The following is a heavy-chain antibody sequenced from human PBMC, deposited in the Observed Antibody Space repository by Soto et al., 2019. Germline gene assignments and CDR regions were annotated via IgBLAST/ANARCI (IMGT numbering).Heavy chain of an antibody. CDR2: INPSGGST. CDR1: QYNFTSCC. Sequence: VASVKVSCTASQYNFTSCCVHSVPQPPGQGLEWVGIINPSGGSTNYAQRFQGRVTMTRDTSTSTVYMELSSLRSEDTGVYFCARALYHPGIRPVGAEPRYYVMDVWGLGTTVTVCS. D-gene: IGHD2-21*02. V-gene: IGHV1-46*01. J-gene: IGHJ6*02. CDR3: ARALYHPGIRPVGAEPRYYVMDV.